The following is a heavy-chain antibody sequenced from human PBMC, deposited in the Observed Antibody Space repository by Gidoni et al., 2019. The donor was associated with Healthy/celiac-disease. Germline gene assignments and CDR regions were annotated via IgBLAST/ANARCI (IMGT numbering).Heavy chain of an antibody. CDR1: GFTFSDYD. V-gene: IGHV3-11*01. J-gene: IGHJ5*02. CDR3: ARDKNDYIWGSYRSYNWFDP. CDR2: ISSSGSTI. D-gene: IGHD3-16*01. Sequence: QVQLVESGGGLVKPGGSLRLSCAASGFTFSDYDMSWIRQAPGKGLEWVSYISSSGSTIYYADSVKGRFTISRDNAKNSLYLQMNSLRAEDTAVYYCARDKNDYIWGSYRSYNWFDPWGQGTLVTVSS.